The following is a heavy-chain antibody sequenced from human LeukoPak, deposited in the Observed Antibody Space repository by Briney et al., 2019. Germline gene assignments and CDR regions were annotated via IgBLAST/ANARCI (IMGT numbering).Heavy chain of an antibody. CDR2: RYYSGYT. CDR3: ARQTDSYYYDTSGYYPVGAFDI. Sequence: PSETLSLTCTVSGGSISSYYWSWIRQPPGKGLEWIGYRYYSGYTNYNPSLKSRVTISVDTSKNQFSLKLNSVTAADTAVYYCARQTDSYYYDTSGYYPVGAFDIWGQGTMVTVSS. J-gene: IGHJ3*02. CDR1: GGSISSYY. V-gene: IGHV4-59*08. D-gene: IGHD3-22*01.